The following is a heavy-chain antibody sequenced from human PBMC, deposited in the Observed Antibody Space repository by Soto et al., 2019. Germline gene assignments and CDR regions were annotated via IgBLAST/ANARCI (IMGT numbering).Heavy chain of an antibody. J-gene: IGHJ6*02. CDR2: IYYSGST. V-gene: IGHV4-31*03. CDR3: ARDQVIVVFNYYYYYGMDF. Sequence: QVQLQESGPGLVKPSQTLSLTCTVSGGSISSGGYYWSWIRQHPGKGLEWIGNIYYSGSTYYNPSLKSRVTISVDTSKNQFSLKLSSVTAADTAVYYCARDQVIVVFNYYYYYGMDFWGQGTTVTVSS. D-gene: IGHD3-22*01. CDR1: GGSISSGGYY.